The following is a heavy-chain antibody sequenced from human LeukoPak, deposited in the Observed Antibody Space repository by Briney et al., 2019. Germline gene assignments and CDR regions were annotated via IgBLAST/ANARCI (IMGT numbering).Heavy chain of an antibody. J-gene: IGHJ5*02. CDR2: INPNSGGT. CDR3: ARDIQTYSSGFDP. D-gene: IGHD6-25*01. V-gene: IGHV1-2*02. CDR1: GYTFTGYY. Sequence: ASVKVSCKASGYTFTGYYMHWVRQAPGQGLEWMGWINPNSGGTNYAQKFQGRVTMTRDTSISTAYMELSRLRSDDTAAYYCARDIQTYSSGFDPWGQGTLVTVSS.